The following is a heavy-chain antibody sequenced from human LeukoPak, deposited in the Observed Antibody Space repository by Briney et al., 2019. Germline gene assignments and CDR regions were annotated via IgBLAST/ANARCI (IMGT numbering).Heavy chain of an antibody. J-gene: IGHJ4*02. D-gene: IGHD3-3*01. CDR2: ISSDGSIK. CDR1: KFTFSHYG. V-gene: IGHV3-30*18. Sequence: GGSLRLSCTASKFTFSHYGMQWVRQAPGKGLGWVAVISSDGSIKVYADSVKGRFTLSRDNSINTVDLQMNSLRAEDTAVYYCVKEYHSRGFGAYFDYWGQGTLVTVSS. CDR3: VKEYHSRGFGAYFDY.